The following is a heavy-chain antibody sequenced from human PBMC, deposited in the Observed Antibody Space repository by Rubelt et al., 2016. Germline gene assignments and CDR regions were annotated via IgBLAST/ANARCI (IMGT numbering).Heavy chain of an antibody. Sequence: EVQLVESGGGLVQHGGSLRLSCAADGFTFSSYWMSWVRQAPGKGLEGVANIKQDGSEKYYVDSVKGRFTISRDNAKNSLYLQMNSLRAEDTAVYYCARANPVIYGKNYFDYWGQGTLVTVSS. J-gene: IGHJ4*02. CDR2: IKQDGSEK. D-gene: IGHD3-10*01. CDR1: GFTFSSYW. V-gene: IGHV3-7*04. CDR3: ARANPVIYGKNYFDY.